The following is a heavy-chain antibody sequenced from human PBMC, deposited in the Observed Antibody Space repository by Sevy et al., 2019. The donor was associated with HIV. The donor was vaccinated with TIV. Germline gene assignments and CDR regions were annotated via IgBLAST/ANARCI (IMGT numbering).Heavy chain of an antibody. CDR1: DGSFSGYY. CDR2: INESGIT. Sequence: SETLSLTCGVHDGSFSGYYWNWIRQLPGKGLEWIGEINESGITYYNPSLKSRVTISEDTSKKQFSLKLNSVTASDTAVYFCARSPPVVVVPGAPSWFDPWGQGTLVTVSS. J-gene: IGHJ5*02. D-gene: IGHD2-2*01. V-gene: IGHV4-34*01. CDR3: ARSPPVVVVPGAPSWFDP.